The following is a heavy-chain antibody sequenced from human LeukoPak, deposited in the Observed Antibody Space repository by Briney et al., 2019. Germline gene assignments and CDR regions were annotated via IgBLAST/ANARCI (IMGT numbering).Heavy chain of an antibody. CDR3: AKESFGDYYDSSGLFDY. Sequence: GGSLRLSCAASGFTFSSYAMSWVRQAPGKGLEWVSAISGSGGSTYYADSVKGWFTISRDNSKNTLYLQMNSLRAEDTAVYYCAKESFGDYYDSSGLFDYWGQGTLVTVSS. CDR2: ISGSGGST. V-gene: IGHV3-23*01. D-gene: IGHD3-22*01. CDR1: GFTFSSYA. J-gene: IGHJ4*02.